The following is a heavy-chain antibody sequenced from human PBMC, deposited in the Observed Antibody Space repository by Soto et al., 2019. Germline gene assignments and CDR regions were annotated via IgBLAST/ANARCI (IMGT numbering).Heavy chain of an antibody. Sequence: SVKVSCKASGYTFTSYGISWVRQAPGQGLEWMGGIIPIFGTANYAQKFQGRVTITADKSTSTAYMELSSLRSEDTAVYYCARAVGVRGINYYYYYGMDVWGQGTTVTVSS. CDR1: GYTFTSYG. CDR2: IIPIFGTA. V-gene: IGHV1-69*06. CDR3: ARAVGVRGINYYYYYGMDV. D-gene: IGHD3-10*01. J-gene: IGHJ6*02.